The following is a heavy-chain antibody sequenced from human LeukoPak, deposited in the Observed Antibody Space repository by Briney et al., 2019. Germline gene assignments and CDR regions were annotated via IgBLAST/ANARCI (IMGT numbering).Heavy chain of an antibody. Sequence: NPSETLSLTCTVSGGSISSYYWTWIRQPPAKGLEWIGDIYYTGNTNYNPSLKSRVTISLDTSKNQFSLKLSSVTAADTAVYYCAGKYYDTLTGYTALDVWGQGTTVTVSS. V-gene: IGHV4-59*01. CDR3: AGKYYDTLTGYTALDV. J-gene: IGHJ6*02. CDR1: GGSISSYY. CDR2: IYYTGNT. D-gene: IGHD3-9*01.